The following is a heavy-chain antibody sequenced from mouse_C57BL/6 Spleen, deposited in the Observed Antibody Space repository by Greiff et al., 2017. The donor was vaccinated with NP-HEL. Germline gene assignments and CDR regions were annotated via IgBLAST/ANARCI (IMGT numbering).Heavy chain of an antibody. CDR2: INPNFGTT. V-gene: IGHV1-39*01. CDR3: AREGSSGYAYYAMDY. D-gene: IGHD3-2*02. J-gene: IGHJ4*01. CDR1: GYSFTDYN. Sequence: VQLQQPGPELVKPGASVKISCKASGYSFTDYNMNWVKQSNGKSLEWIGVINPNFGTTSYNQKFKGKATLTVDQSSSTAYMQLNSLTSEDSAVYYCAREGSSGYAYYAMDYWGQGTSVTVSS.